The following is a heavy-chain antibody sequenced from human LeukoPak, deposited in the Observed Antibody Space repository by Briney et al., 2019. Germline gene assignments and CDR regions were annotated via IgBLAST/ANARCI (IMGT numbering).Heavy chain of an antibody. CDR2: ISWNSGSI. CDR3: AKGDYYDSSGYFDY. V-gene: IGHV3-9*01. J-gene: IGHJ4*02. Sequence: GGSLRLSCAASGFTFDDYAMHWVRQAPGKGLEWVSGISWNSGSIGYADSVKGRFTISRDNAKNSLYLQMNSLRAEDTALYYCAKGDYYDSSGYFDYWGQGTLVTVSS. D-gene: IGHD3-22*01. CDR1: GFTFDDYA.